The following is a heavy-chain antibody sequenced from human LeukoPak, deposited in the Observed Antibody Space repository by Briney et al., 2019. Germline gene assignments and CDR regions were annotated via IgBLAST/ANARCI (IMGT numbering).Heavy chain of an antibody. D-gene: IGHD6-13*01. V-gene: IGHV3-33*01. J-gene: IGHJ3*01. CDR3: ARADSSSWPGEAFDA. CDR2: IWSDGSNK. Sequence: GGSLRLSCAASGFTFSSYGMHWVRQAPGKGLEWVAIIWSDGSNKYYADSVKGRFTISRDNSKNTLYLQMNSLRAEDTAVYYRARADSSSWPGEAFDAWGQGTMVTVSS. CDR1: GFTFSSYG.